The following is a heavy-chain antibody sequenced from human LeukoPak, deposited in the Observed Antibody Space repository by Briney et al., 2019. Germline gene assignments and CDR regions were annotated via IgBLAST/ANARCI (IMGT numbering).Heavy chain of an antibody. Sequence: SETLSLTCTVSGGSISSSSYYWGWIRQPPGKGLEWIGSIYYSGSTYYNPSLKSRVTISVDTSKNQFSLKLSSVTAADTAVYYCARHCFVGSGSYKPFEYWGQGTLVTVSS. CDR3: ARHCFVGSGSYKPFEY. J-gene: IGHJ4*02. CDR1: GGSISSSSYY. CDR2: IYYSGST. V-gene: IGHV4-39*01. D-gene: IGHD6-19*01.